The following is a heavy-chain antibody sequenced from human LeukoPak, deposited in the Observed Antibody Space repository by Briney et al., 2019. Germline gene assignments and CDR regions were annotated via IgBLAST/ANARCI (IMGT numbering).Heavy chain of an antibody. V-gene: IGHV3-74*01. Sequence: GGSLRLSCAASGFTFSYFGMHWFRQTPGKGLVWVSCTNTDGSYSSYADSVKGRFTISRDNVRNTLYLQMSSLRAEDSAVYYCARDFDGPRASDYWGQGISVTVSS. CDR2: TNTDGSYS. D-gene: IGHD4-17*01. J-gene: IGHJ4*02. CDR3: ARDFDGPRASDY. CDR1: GFTFSYFG.